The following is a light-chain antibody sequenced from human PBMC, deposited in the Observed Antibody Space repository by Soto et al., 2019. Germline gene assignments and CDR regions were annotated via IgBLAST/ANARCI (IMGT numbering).Light chain of an antibody. CDR3: SSYTSSSTRV. J-gene: IGLJ1*01. CDR1: SSDVGGYNY. Sequence: QSALTQPASVSGSPGQSITISCTRTSSDVGGYNYVSWYQQHPGKAPKLMIYDVSNRPSGVSNRFSGSKSGNTASLTISGLQAEDEADYYCSSYTSSSTRVFGTGTKLTVL. V-gene: IGLV2-14*01. CDR2: DVS.